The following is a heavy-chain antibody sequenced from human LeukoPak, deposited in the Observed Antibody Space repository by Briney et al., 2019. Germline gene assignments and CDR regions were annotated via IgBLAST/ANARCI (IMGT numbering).Heavy chain of an antibody. CDR1: GFTFSSYE. CDR2: ISTSGITT. Sequence: GGSLRLSCAASGFTFSSYEMSWVRQAPGKGLEWVSYISTSGITTNYADSVKGRFTISRDNAKNSLYLQMNSLRAEDTAVYFCARGYINYVDYWGQGTLVTVSS. V-gene: IGHV3-48*03. CDR3: ARGYINYVDY. J-gene: IGHJ4*02. D-gene: IGHD5-24*01.